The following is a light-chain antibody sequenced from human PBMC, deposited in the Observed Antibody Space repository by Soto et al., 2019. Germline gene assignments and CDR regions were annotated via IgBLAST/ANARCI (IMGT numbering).Light chain of an antibody. CDR1: QSISGW. V-gene: IGKV1-5*01. CDR2: DAS. J-gene: IGKJ1*01. CDR3: QQYYSYPWT. Sequence: DIQMTQSPSTLSAFVGNRVTITCLASQSISGWLAWYQQKPGKPPKLLIYDASSLEGGVPSRFSGSGSGTEFTLTISSLQPDDFATYYCQQYYSYPWTFGQGTKVDIK.